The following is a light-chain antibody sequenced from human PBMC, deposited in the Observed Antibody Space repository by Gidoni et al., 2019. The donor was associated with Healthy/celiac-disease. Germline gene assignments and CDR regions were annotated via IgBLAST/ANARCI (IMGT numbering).Light chain of an antibody. V-gene: IGKV4-1*01. Sequence: DIVMTQSPDSLAVSLGERATINCKSSQSVLYSSNNKNYLAWYQQKPGQPPKLLVCWASTRESGVLDRYSGSGSGTDFTLTISSLQAEDVAVYYCQQYYSIPLTFGGGTKVEIK. J-gene: IGKJ4*01. CDR3: QQYYSIPLT. CDR2: WAS. CDR1: QSVLYSSNNKNY.